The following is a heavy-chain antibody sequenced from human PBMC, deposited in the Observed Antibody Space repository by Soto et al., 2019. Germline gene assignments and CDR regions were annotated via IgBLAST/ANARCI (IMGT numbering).Heavy chain of an antibody. CDR2: ISSSSSYI. CDR3: ARENGLLWFGELSEGSNWFDP. J-gene: IGHJ5*02. CDR1: GFTFSSYS. Sequence: KPAGSLRLSCAASGFTFSSYSMNWVRQAPGKGLEWVSSISSSSSYIYYADSVKGRFTISRDNAKNSLYLQMNSLRAEDTAVYYCARENGLLWFGELSEGSNWFDPWGQGTLVTVSS. D-gene: IGHD3-10*01. V-gene: IGHV3-21*01.